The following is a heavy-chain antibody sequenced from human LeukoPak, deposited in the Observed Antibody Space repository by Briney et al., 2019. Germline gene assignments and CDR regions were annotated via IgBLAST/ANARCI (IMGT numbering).Heavy chain of an antibody. CDR1: GGSISSGSYY. V-gene: IGHV4-61*02. Sequence: PSETLSLTCTVSGGSISSGSYYWSWIRQPAGKGLEWIGRIYTSGSTNYNPSLKSRVTISVDTSKNQFSLKLSSVTAADTAVYYCARRTGATFYAFDIWGQGTMVTVSS. J-gene: IGHJ3*02. CDR3: ARRTGATFYAFDI. CDR2: IYTSGST. D-gene: IGHD3-16*01.